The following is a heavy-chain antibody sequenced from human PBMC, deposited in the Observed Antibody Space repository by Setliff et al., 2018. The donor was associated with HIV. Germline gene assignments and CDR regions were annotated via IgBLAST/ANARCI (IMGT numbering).Heavy chain of an antibody. V-gene: IGHV3-11*01. J-gene: IGHJ3*02. CDR1: GFTFSDYY. D-gene: IGHD6-13*01. CDR2: IPSSGSSI. Sequence: GESLKISCAASGFTFSDYYMSWIRQTPGKGLEWLSYIPSSGSSIYYADSVRGRFTISRDNAGNSLYLQMNSLRVDDTAVYYCARDQTGVAAAAFGGGSAWSDEGFDIWGQGTMVTVSS. CDR3: ARDQTGVAAAAFGGGSAWSDEGFDI.